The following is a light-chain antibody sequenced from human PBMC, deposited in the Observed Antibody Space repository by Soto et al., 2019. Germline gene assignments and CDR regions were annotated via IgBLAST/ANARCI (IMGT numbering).Light chain of an antibody. J-gene: IGKJ1*01. Sequence: DIQMTQSPSTLSASVGDRVTITCRASQSISSWLAWYQQKPGKAPKLLIYKASSLESGVPSRFSGSGSGTEFALTISRLQPDDFPTYYCQQYNSYSPWSFGQGIKVEIK. CDR3: QQYNSYSPWS. CDR2: KAS. V-gene: IGKV1-5*03. CDR1: QSISSW.